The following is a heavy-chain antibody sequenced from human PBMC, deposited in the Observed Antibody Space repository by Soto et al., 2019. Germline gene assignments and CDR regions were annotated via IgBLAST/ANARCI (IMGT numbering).Heavy chain of an antibody. D-gene: IGHD6-19*01. CDR3: AKEAYSSGWFERYYYYYGMDV. CDR1: GFTFSSYA. J-gene: IGHJ6*02. V-gene: IGHV3-23*01. Sequence: GGSLRLSCAASGFTFSSYAMSWVRQAPGKGLEWVSAISGSGGSTYYADSVKGRFTISRDNSKNTLYLQMNSLRAEDTAVYYCAKEAYSSGWFERYYYYYGMDVWGQGTTVTVSS. CDR2: ISGSGGST.